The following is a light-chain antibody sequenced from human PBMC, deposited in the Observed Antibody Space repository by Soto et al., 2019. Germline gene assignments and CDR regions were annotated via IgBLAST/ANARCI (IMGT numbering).Light chain of an antibody. V-gene: IGKV1-33*01. CDR2: DAS. Sequence: DIQMTQSPSSLSASVGDRVTITCQASQDVSNYLNWYQQKLGKAPKLLIYDASNLETGVPSRFSGSGSGSEFTLTISGLQSEDFAVYYCQQYNDRPPITFGQGTRLEI. CDR3: QQYNDRPPIT. J-gene: IGKJ5*01. CDR1: QDVSNY.